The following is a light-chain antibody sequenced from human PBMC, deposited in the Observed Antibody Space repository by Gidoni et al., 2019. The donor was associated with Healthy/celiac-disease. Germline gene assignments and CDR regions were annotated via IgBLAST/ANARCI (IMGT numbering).Light chain of an antibody. CDR1: QSVSSN. CDR2: GAS. J-gene: IGKJ4*01. CDR3: QQYNNWPPLT. V-gene: IGKV3-15*01. Sequence: EIVMTPSPATLSVSPGERANLSFRASQSVSSNLACYQKKHGQDHRLLIYGASTSATGITARFSGSGSGTEFTLTISSLQSEDFAVYYCQQYNNWPPLTFGGXTKVEIK.